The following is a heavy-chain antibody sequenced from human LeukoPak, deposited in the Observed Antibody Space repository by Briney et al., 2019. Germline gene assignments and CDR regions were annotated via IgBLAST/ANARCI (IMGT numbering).Heavy chain of an antibody. J-gene: IGHJ4*02. CDR3: AKDSWRYSGYYDY. CDR2: MSYDGSNK. CDR1: GFTFSNYG. Sequence: PGGSLRLSCAASGFTFSNYGMHWVRQAPGKGLEWVAVMSYDGSNKFYADSVKGRFTISRDNSKSTLYLLMNSLRAEDTALYYCAKDSWRYSGYYDYWGQGTLVTVSS. V-gene: IGHV3-30*18. D-gene: IGHD1-26*01.